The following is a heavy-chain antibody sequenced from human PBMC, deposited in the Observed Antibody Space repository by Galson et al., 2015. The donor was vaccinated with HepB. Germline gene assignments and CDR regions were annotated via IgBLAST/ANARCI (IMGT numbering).Heavy chain of an antibody. D-gene: IGHD6-25*01. J-gene: IGHJ4*02. Sequence: SVKVSCKASGFTFSNSAVQWVRQARGQGLEWIGWMVVGGGNTNYAQHFQGRLTITRDMSTGTAYMEMTSLRSEETAVYYCAAASYSSGCCKYDYWGQGTLVTVSS. V-gene: IGHV1-58*01. CDR1: GFTFSNSA. CDR3: AAASYSSGCCKYDY. CDR2: MVVGGGNT.